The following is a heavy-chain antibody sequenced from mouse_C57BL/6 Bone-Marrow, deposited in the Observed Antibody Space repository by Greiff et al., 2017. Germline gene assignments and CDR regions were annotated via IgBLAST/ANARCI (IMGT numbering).Heavy chain of an antibody. V-gene: IGHV1-69*01. CDR1: GYTFTSYW. D-gene: IGHD1-1*01. CDR3: ARQTTVVDYYAMDY. CDR2: IDPSDSYT. J-gene: IGHJ4*01. Sequence: VQLQQPGAELVMPGASVKLSCKASGYTFTSYWMHWVKQRPGQGLEWIGEIDPSDSYTNYTQKFKGKSTLPVDKSSSTAYMQLSSLTSEDSAVYYVARQTTVVDYYAMDYWGQGTTVTVSS.